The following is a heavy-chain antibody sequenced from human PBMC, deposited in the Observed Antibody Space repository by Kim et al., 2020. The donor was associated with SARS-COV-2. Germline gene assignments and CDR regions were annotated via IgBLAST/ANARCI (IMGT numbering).Heavy chain of an antibody. Sequence: SETLSLTCTVSGGSISSSSYYWGWIRQPPGKGLEWIGSIYYSGSTYYNPSLKSRVTISVDTSKNQFSLKLSSVTAADTAVYYCARVLEQWLVGWIYYFDYWGQGTLVTVSS. CDR1: GGSISSSSYY. D-gene: IGHD6-19*01. CDR2: IYYSGST. CDR3: ARVLEQWLVGWIYYFDY. V-gene: IGHV4-39*07. J-gene: IGHJ4*02.